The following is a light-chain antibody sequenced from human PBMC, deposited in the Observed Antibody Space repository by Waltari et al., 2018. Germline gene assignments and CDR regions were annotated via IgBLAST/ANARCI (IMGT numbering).Light chain of an antibody. CDR2: VNSDGSP. J-gene: IGLJ3*02. Sequence: QLVLTQSPSASASLGASVKLTCTLSSGHSTNVIAWLQKRPERGPRYLMKVNSDGSPNKGDEMPDRFSGSSSGAEHYLTISSLQSEDEADYYCQTGGHGTWVFGGGTKLTVL. V-gene: IGLV4-69*01. CDR3: QTGGHGTWV. CDR1: SGHSTNV.